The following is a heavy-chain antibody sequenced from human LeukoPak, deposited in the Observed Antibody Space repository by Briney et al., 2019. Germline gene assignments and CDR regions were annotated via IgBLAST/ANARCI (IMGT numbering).Heavy chain of an antibody. D-gene: IGHD6-6*01. CDR3: VRGASSIAALNPFWYFDL. J-gene: IGHJ2*01. CDR1: GYTFTSYY. V-gene: IGHV1-46*01. Sequence: GASVKVSCKASGYTFTSYYMHWVRQGPGQGLEWMGIINPSGGSTSYAQKFQGRVTMTRDTSTNTVYMELSSLRSEDTAVSYCVRGASSIAALNPFWYFDLWGRGTLVTVSS. CDR2: INPSGGST.